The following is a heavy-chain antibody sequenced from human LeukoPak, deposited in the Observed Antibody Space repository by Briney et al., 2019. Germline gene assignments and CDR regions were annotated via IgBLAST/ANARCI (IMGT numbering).Heavy chain of an antibody. Sequence: SETLSLTCTVSGGSISSGDYYWSWIRQPPGKGLEWFGYIYYSGSTYYNPSLKSRVTISVDTSKNQFSLKLSSVTAADTAVYYCASLYDFWSGYSNWFDPWGQGTLVTVSS. CDR2: IYYSGST. D-gene: IGHD3-3*01. CDR1: GGSISSGDYY. CDR3: ASLYDFWSGYSNWFDP. V-gene: IGHV4-30-4*01. J-gene: IGHJ5*02.